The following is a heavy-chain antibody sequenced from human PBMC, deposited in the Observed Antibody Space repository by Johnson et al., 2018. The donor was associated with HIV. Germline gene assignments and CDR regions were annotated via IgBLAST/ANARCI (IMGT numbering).Heavy chain of an antibody. D-gene: IGHD2-15*01. CDR2: IRYDGSNK. Sequence: VQLVESGGGVVQPGGSLRLSCAASGFTFSSYGMHWVRQAPGKGLEWVAFIRYDGSNKYYADSVKGRFTISRDNSKNTLYLQMNSLRAEDTAMYYCAKCIWASSLIDVLDMWGQGTMVTVSS. J-gene: IGHJ3*02. CDR1: GFTFSSYG. V-gene: IGHV3-30*02. CDR3: AKCIWASSLIDVLDM.